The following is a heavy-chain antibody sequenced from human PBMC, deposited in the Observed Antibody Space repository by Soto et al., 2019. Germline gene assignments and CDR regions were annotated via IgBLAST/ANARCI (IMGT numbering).Heavy chain of an antibody. D-gene: IGHD2-2*01. CDR3: AKEVVPAAGWFDP. Sequence: SETLSLTCTGSSASISSYYWSWIRQPPGKGLEWIGYIYYSGNTNYSPSLKSRVTISVDTSKNHFSLKLSSVTAADTAVYYCAKEVVPAAGWFDPWGQGTLVTVSS. CDR1: SASISSYY. CDR2: IYYSGNT. J-gene: IGHJ5*02. V-gene: IGHV4-59*01.